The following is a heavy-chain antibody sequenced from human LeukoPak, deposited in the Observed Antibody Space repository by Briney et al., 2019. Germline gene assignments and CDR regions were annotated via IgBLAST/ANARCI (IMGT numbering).Heavy chain of an antibody. Sequence: PGGSMRLSCAASGFTLSDYYMSWIRQAPGKGLEWVSYISSSGSTIYYADSVKGRFTISRDNAKNSLYLQMNSLRAEDTAVYYCAREDSVAVMDYWGQGTLVTVSS. CDR2: ISSSGSTI. CDR1: GFTLSDYY. V-gene: IGHV3-11*01. CDR3: AREDSVAVMDY. J-gene: IGHJ4*02. D-gene: IGHD6-19*01.